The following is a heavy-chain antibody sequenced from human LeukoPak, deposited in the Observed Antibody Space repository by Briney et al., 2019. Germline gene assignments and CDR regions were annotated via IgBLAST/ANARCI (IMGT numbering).Heavy chain of an antibody. CDR3: ARDLNTGSSGMDV. CDR1: GFTFRRYW. J-gene: IGHJ6*02. V-gene: IGHV3-74*01. D-gene: IGHD3-10*01. Sequence: QPGRSLRLSCAASGFTFRRYWMHWVRPVPGKGLVWVSRINSDGSITSYADSVKGRFTISRDNAKNTLYLQMNSLRAEDTAVYYCARDLNTGSSGMDVWGQGTTVTVSS. CDR2: INSDGSIT.